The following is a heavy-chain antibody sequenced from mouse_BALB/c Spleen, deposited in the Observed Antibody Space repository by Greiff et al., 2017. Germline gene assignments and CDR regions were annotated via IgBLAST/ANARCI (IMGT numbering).Heavy chain of an antibody. CDR2: IYTGGGYT. CDR3: ARRQDDAEHFDY. V-gene: IGHV1-63*02. D-gene: IGHD6-1*01. CDR1: GYTFTNYG. J-gene: IGHJ2*01. Sequence: QVQLQQSGAELVRPGTSVKISCKASGYTFTNYGIGWVKQRPGHGLEWIGAIYTGGGYTNYKEKFKGKATLTADTSSSTAYRQLSSLTSEDSAIYFGARRQDDAEHFDYWGQGTTLTVSS.